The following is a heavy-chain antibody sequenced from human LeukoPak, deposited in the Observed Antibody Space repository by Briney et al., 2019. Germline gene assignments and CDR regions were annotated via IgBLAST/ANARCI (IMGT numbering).Heavy chain of an antibody. J-gene: IGHJ4*02. D-gene: IGHD5-24*01. Sequence: GESLKISCKGSGYSFTTYWIGWVRQMPGNGLEWMGIIYPGDSDTRYSPSFQGQVTISADKSISTAYLQWSSLRASDTAMYYCARRYGYNYFDYWGQGTLVTVSS. V-gene: IGHV5-51*01. CDR1: GYSFTTYW. CDR2: IYPGDSDT. CDR3: ARRYGYNYFDY.